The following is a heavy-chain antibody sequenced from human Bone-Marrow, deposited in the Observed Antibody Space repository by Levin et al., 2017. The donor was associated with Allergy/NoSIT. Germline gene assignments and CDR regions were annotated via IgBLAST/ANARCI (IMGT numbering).Heavy chain of an antibody. J-gene: IGHJ4*02. Sequence: GGSLRLSCAASGFSFSTYGMYWVRQAPGKGLEWVALIWYDGSNKDYEDSVKGRFTISRDNSKNTLFLQMNGLRAEDTAVYYCARGYPGYLDYWGQGTLVTVSS. CDR3: ARGYPGYLDY. CDR2: IWYDGSNK. CDR1: GFSFSTYG. V-gene: IGHV3-33*01. D-gene: IGHD3-9*01.